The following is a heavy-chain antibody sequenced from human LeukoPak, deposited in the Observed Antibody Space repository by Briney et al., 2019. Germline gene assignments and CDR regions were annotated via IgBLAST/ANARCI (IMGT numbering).Heavy chain of an antibody. CDR2: VTPSSGIT. J-gene: IGHJ4*02. CDR3: SRGRFLEWSYPFDY. CDR1: GYTFTDYD. V-gene: IGHV1-8*03. D-gene: IGHD3-3*01. Sequence: GASVKVSCKTSGYTFTDYDINWVRQATGQGLEWMGWVTPSSGITGYAQKFQGRVTITRNTSISTAYMDLSSLRSDDTAVYYCSRGRFLEWSYPFDYWGQGTLVTVSS.